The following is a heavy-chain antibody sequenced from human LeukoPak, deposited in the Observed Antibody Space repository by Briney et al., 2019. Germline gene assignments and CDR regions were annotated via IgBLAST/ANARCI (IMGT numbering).Heavy chain of an antibody. CDR3: TKERPAAMSGGGMDV. D-gene: IGHD2-2*01. Sequence: PGRSLRLSCAASGFTFSSYAMHWVRQAPGKGLKWVAVLWANGGNKYYADSVEGRFTISRDNSKNTVYLQMNSLGPEDTGVYYCTKERPAAMSGGGMDVWGQGTTVTVSS. CDR2: LWANGGNK. CDR1: GFTFSSYA. J-gene: IGHJ6*02. V-gene: IGHV3-30*04.